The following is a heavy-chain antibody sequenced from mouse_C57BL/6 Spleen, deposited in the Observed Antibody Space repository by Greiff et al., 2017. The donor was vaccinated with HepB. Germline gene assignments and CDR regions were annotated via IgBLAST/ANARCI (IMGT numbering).Heavy chain of an antibody. CDR2: ISSGSSTI. D-gene: IGHD2-14*01. J-gene: IGHJ2*01. V-gene: IGHV5-17*01. CDR1: GFTFSDYG. CDR3: ASGTTRGYYFDY. Sequence: EVKLMESGGGLVKPGGSLKLSCAASGFTFSDYGMHWVRQAPEKGLEWVAYISSGSSTIYYADTVKGRFTISRDNAKNTLFLQMTSLRSEDTAMYYCASGTTRGYYFDYWGQGTTLTVSS.